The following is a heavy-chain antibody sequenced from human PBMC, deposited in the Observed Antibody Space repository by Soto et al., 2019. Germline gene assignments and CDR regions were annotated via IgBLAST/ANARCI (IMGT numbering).Heavy chain of an antibody. D-gene: IGHD6-6*01. J-gene: IGHJ4*02. CDR3: AGGIAARPLGY. CDR2: IYHSGST. V-gene: IGHV4-30-2*01. CDR1: GGSISSGGYS. Sequence: SETLSLTCAVSGGSISSGGYSWSWIRQPPGKGLEWIGYIYHSGSTYYNPSLKSRVTISVDRSKNQFSLKLSSVTAAGTAVYYCAGGIAARPLGYWGQGTLVTVS.